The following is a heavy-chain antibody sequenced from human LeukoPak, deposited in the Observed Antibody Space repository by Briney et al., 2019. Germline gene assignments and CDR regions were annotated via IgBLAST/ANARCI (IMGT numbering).Heavy chain of an antibody. CDR2: MNPISGSI. V-gene: IGHV1-8*01. Sequence: ASVKVSCKASGYTFSSYDINWVRQAAGQGLEWMGWMNPISGSIGYADNFQGRVTMTRDTSITTAFMELSNLRSDDTAIYYCARVKRYPTVWFDPWGQGTLVIVSS. D-gene: IGHD1-1*01. CDR3: ARVKRYPTVWFDP. J-gene: IGHJ5*01. CDR1: GYTFSSYD.